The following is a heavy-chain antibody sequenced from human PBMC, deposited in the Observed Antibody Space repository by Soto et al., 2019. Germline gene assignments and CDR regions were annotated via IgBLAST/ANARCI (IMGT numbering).Heavy chain of an antibody. Sequence: PGGSLRLSCAASGFAFDSYWMHWVRQVPGEGPVWVSRIDYDGTTTTYADSVKGRFTISRDSAKNTLYLQMNSLRAEDTAVYYCARGPRPSSAGTGAYWGQGTLVTVSS. V-gene: IGHV3-74*01. D-gene: IGHD6-13*01. J-gene: IGHJ4*02. CDR2: IDYDGTTT. CDR1: GFAFDSYW. CDR3: ARGPRPSSAGTGAY.